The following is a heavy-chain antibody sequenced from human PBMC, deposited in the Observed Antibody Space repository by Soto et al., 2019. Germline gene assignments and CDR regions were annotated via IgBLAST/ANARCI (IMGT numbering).Heavy chain of an antibody. V-gene: IGHV4-31*03. J-gene: IGHJ4*02. CDR2: ILYSGST. Sequence: SETLSLTCTVSGGSISSGGYYWSWVRQHPGKGLEWIGYILYSGSTYYNPSLKSRVTISVDTSKNQFSLKLSSVTAADTAVYYCARTLEFSSSSFDYWGQGTLVTVSS. CDR3: ARTLEFSSSSFDY. CDR1: GGSISSGGYY. D-gene: IGHD6-6*01.